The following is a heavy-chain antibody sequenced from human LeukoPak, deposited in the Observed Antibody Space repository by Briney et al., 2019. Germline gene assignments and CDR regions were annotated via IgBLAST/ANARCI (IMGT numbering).Heavy chain of an antibody. CDR3: ATSPATNNGYYFDY. J-gene: IGHJ4*02. CDR2: FDPDDGAT. V-gene: IGHV1-24*01. D-gene: IGHD1/OR15-1a*01. Sequence: PLASVKVSCKVSGYTLTDLSMNWVRQAPGKGLEWMGGFDPDDGATNYAQKFQGRVTMTEDTSTDTAYMEMTSLRSEDTAVYYCATSPATNNGYYFDYWGQGTLVTVSS. CDR1: GYTLTDLS.